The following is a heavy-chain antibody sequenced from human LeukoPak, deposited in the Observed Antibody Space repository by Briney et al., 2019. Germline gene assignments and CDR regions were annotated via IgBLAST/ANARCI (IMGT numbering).Heavy chain of an antibody. J-gene: IGHJ5*02. CDR3: TYYYGSGTPWS. Sequence: GGSLRLSCAASGFTFSNAYMNWVRQAPGKGLEWVGRIKPKTDGETTDYAAPVKGRFTISRDDSKNTLYLQMNSLKTEDTAVYYCTYYYGSGTPWSWGQGTLVTVSS. D-gene: IGHD3-10*01. CDR1: GFTFSNAY. V-gene: IGHV3-15*07. CDR2: IKPKTDGETT.